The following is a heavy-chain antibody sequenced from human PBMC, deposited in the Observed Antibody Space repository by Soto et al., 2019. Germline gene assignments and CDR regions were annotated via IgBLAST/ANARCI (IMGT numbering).Heavy chain of an antibody. V-gene: IGHV3-43*01. CDR1: GFTFDDYT. CDR3: AKEGIAAAGMFDY. D-gene: IGHD6-13*01. CDR2: ISWDGGST. Sequence: GGSLRLSCAASGFTFDDYTVHWVRQAPGKGLEWVSLISWDGGSTYYADSVKGRFTISRDNSKNSLYLQMNSLRTEDTALYYCAKEGIAAAGMFDYWGQGTLVTVSS. J-gene: IGHJ4*02.